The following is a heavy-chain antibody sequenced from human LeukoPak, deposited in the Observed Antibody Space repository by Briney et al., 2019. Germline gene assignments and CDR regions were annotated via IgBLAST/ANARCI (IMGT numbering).Heavy chain of an antibody. CDR3: AKDPNGDYVGAFDF. J-gene: IGHJ3*01. D-gene: IGHD4-17*01. CDR1: GLSFSNYA. CDR2: IFASGGDT. V-gene: IGHV3-23*01. Sequence: GGSLRLSCAASGLSFSNYAMMWVRQAPGKGLEWVSAIFASGGDTRYADSVRGRFTISRDNSRNTLFLQMNSLTADDTAVYYCAKDPNGDYVGAFDFWGQGTMVTVSS.